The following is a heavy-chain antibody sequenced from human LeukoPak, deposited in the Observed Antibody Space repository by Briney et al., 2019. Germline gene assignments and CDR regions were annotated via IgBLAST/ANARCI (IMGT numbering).Heavy chain of an antibody. CDR3: ARDRLHYGEYEKTFDY. V-gene: IGHV3-48*01. J-gene: IGHJ4*02. Sequence: GGSLRLSCAASGFTFSSYSMNWVRQAPGKGLEWVSYITFSRSIIYYADSVKGRFTISRDNAKKSLYLQMNSLRAEDTAVYYCARDRLHYGEYEKTFDYWGQGTLVSVSS. CDR1: GFTFSSYS. D-gene: IGHD4-17*01. CDR2: ITFSRSII.